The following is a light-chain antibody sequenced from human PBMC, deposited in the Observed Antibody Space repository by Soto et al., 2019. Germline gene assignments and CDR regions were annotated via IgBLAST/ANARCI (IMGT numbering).Light chain of an antibody. CDR2: DND. V-gene: IGLV1-51*01. CDR3: GTWDSSLSAGV. Sequence: QSVLTQPPSVSAAPGQRVTISCSGSSSNIGNEYVSWYQQLPGTAPKLLIYDNDKRATGIRDRFSGSKSGTSATLDITGLQTGDEADYYCGTWDSSLSAGVFGGGTKVTVL. CDR1: SSNIGNEY. J-gene: IGLJ2*01.